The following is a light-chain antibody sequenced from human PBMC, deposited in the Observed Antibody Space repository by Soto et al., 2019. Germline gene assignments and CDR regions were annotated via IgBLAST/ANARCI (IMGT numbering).Light chain of an antibody. CDR3: QSYDSSLSADV. J-gene: IGLJ1*01. CDR1: SSNIGAGYD. Sequence: QSVLTQPPSVSGAPGQTVTISCTGSSSNIGAGYDVHWYQQLPRTAPKLLIYANTNRPSGVPDRFSGSRSGTSASLAITGLQADDEADYYCQSYDSSLSADVFGTETKLTVL. CDR2: ANT. V-gene: IGLV1-40*01.